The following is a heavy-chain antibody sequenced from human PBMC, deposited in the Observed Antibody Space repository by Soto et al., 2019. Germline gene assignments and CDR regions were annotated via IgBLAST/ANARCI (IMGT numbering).Heavy chain of an antibody. CDR2: ISSSSSYI. CDR3: ARDWGYYGSGSYFKQNYFDY. CDR1: GFTFSSYS. Sequence: GGSLRLSCAASGFTFSSYSMNWVRQAPGKGLEWVSSISSSSSYIYYADSVKGRFTISRDNAKNSLYLQMNSLRAEDTAVYYCARDWGYYGSGSYFKQNYFDYWGQGTLVTVSS. V-gene: IGHV3-21*01. D-gene: IGHD3-10*01. J-gene: IGHJ4*02.